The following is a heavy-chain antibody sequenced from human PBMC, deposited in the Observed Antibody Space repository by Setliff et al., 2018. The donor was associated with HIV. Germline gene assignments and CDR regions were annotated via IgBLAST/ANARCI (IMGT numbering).Heavy chain of an antibody. CDR3: ARYSSGYSFDY. CDR1: GFTFSDHY. J-gene: IGHJ4*02. CDR2: IRGSSGTII. D-gene: IGHD3-22*01. V-gene: IGHV3-11*04. Sequence: GGSLRLSCAASGFTFSDHYMTWIRQAPGKGLEWIAFIRGSSGTIIYYAGSVKGRFTISRDNAKDSLYLQMNSLRAEDTAVYYCARYSSGYSFDYWGQGTLVTVSS.